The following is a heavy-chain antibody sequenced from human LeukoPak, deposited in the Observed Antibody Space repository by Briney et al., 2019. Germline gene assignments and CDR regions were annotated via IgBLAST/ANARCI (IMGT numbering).Heavy chain of an antibody. CDR2: INSDGRST. D-gene: IGHD6-19*01. J-gene: IGHJ4*02. Sequence: GGSLRLSCAASGFTFSSYWMHWVRQAPGKGLVWVSRINSDGRSTSYADSVKGRFTISRDNAKNTLYLQMSSLRAEDTAVYYCARDPGQQWFDFFDYWGQGTLVTVSS. CDR3: ARDPGQQWFDFFDY. V-gene: IGHV3-74*01. CDR1: GFTFSSYW.